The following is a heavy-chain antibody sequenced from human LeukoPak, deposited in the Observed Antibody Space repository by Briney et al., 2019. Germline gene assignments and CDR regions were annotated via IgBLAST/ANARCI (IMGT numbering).Heavy chain of an antibody. Sequence: PGGSLRLSCAASGFTFSSYWMNWVRQAPGKGLVWLSRIASDGRSTISADSVKGRFSISRDNAKNTLYLQMNSLRVEDTAVYYCARGRPHGNDYWGQGTLVTVSS. J-gene: IGHJ4*02. CDR2: IASDGRST. CDR3: ARGRPHGNDY. CDR1: GFTFSSYW. D-gene: IGHD4-23*01. V-gene: IGHV3-74*01.